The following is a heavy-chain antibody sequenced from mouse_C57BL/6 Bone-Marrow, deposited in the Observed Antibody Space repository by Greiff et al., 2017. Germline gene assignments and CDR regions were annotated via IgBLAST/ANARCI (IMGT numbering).Heavy chain of an antibody. Sequence: QVQLQQSGAELVRPGTSVKVSCKASGYAFTNYLIEWVKQRPGQGLEWIGVINPGSGGTNYNEKFKGKATLTADKSSSTAYMQLSSLTSEDAAVYFCARRGARAWFAYWGQGTLVTVSA. CDR2: INPGSGGT. J-gene: IGHJ3*01. V-gene: IGHV1-54*01. CDR1: GYAFTNYL. CDR3: ARRGARAWFAY.